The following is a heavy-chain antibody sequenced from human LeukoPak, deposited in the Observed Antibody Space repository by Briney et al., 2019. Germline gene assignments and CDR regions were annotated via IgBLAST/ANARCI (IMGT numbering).Heavy chain of an antibody. J-gene: IGHJ4*02. CDR1: GGSFTSYY. V-gene: IGHV4-4*09. CDR3: ARLLSISYFDY. CDR2: IYTSGST. D-gene: IGHD6-6*01. Sequence: SETLSLTCTVSGGSFTSYYWSWIRQPPGKGLEWIGYIYTSGSTNYNPSLKSRVTISVDMSKNQFSLKLSSVTAADTAVYYCARLLSISYFDYWGQGTLVTVSS.